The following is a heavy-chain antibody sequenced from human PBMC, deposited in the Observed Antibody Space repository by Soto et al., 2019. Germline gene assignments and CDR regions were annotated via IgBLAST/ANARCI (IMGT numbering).Heavy chain of an antibody. CDR2: ISGSSSTI. D-gene: IGHD3-3*01. J-gene: IGHJ4*02. CDR1: GFTFSSYN. V-gene: IGHV3-48*02. CDR3: GRGLYHDYRGYFDS. Sequence: PGGSLRLSCAASGFTFSSYNMNWVRQAPGKGLQWVSYISGSSSTIYYADSVKGRFTISRDNAKNSLYLQMNSLRDEDTAVYYCGRGLYHDYRGYFDSWGQGTLVTVSS.